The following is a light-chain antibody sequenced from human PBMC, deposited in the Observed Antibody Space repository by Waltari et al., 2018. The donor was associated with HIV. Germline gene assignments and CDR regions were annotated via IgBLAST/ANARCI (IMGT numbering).Light chain of an antibody. Sequence: HPPSASGSPGQSVTISCTGTSSDVGAYNYVSWFQQHPGKAPKLMIYDVTKRPSGVPDRFSGSKSGNTASLTVSGLQAEDEADYYCASHAGSKDVFGGGTRLTVL. J-gene: IGLJ2*01. CDR3: ASHAGSKDV. V-gene: IGLV2-8*01. CDR1: SSDVGAYNY. CDR2: DVT.